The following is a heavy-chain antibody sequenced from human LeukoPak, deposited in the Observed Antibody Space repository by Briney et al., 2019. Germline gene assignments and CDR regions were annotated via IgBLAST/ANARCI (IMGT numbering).Heavy chain of an antibody. V-gene: IGHV1-2*02. J-gene: IGHJ3*02. CDR3: ARDPGTNNDAFDI. D-gene: IGHD1/OR15-1a*01. CDR2: INPNSGGT. CDR1: GYTFTGYY. Sequence: ASVKVSCKASGYTFTGYYMHWVRQAPGQGLEWMGWINPNSGGTNYAQKFQGRVTMTRDTSISTAYMELSRLGSDDTAVYYCARDPGTNNDAFDIWGQGTMVTVSS.